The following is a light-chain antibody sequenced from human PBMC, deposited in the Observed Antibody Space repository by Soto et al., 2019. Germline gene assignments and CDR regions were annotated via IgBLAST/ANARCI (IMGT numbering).Light chain of an antibody. V-gene: IGKV3-15*01. CDR1: QNFGSSY. Sequence: PEERATLSCRASQNFGSSYLAWYQQKRGQAPRLLIYGASSRATGIPTRFSGSGSGTEFTLTIDSLQSEDFAIYFCQQYNNWPGTFGGGTKVDNK. J-gene: IGKJ4*01. CDR2: GAS. CDR3: QQYNNWPGT.